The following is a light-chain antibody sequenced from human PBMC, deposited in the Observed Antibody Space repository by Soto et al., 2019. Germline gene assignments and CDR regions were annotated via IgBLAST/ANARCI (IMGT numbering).Light chain of an antibody. Sequence: EIVLTQSPGTLSLSPGERVTLSCRASQSVSSSYLAWFQQKPGQAPRLLIYGASSRATGIPDRFSGSGSGTDFTLTISRLEPGDFAVYFCQQYGSSPRTFGQGTKVDIK. V-gene: IGKV3-20*01. CDR2: GAS. CDR3: QQYGSSPRT. J-gene: IGKJ1*01. CDR1: QSVSSSY.